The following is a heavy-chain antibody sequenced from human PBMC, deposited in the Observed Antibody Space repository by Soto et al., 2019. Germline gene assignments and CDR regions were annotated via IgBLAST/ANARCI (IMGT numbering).Heavy chain of an antibody. V-gene: IGHV3-23*01. D-gene: IGHD2-15*01. J-gene: IGHJ4*02. CDR3: AKGVLGIFDFQS. CDR1: GFTLGNYA. CDR2: ISGRSTDT. Sequence: EVQLLESGGGLVQPGGSLRLSCATSGFTLGNYAMSWVRQAPGKGLEWVSSISGRSTDTYYADSVKGRFTISRDNSGNTLVLQMNSRRAEDTAVYYCAKGVLGIFDFQSWGQGTLVTVSS.